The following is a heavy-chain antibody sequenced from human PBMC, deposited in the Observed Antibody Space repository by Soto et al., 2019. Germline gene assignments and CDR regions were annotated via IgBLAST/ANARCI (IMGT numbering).Heavy chain of an antibody. CDR2: IIPLFGST. CDR1: GDPFSGYS. V-gene: IGHV1-69*06. CDR3: AIDLGTGYEPGDY. Sequence: SVKVSCKASGDPFSGYSISWVRQAPGQGLEWMGGIIPLFGSTNYAQRFQDRVTITAAKSTNTVYMELSGLESEDSAVYYCAIDLGTGYEPGDYWGLETLVTVA. D-gene: IGHD5-12*01. J-gene: IGHJ4*02.